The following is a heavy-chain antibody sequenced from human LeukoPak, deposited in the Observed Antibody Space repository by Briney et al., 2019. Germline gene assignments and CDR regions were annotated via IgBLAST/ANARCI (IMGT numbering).Heavy chain of an antibody. V-gene: IGHV1-3*01. CDR2: INAGNGNT. D-gene: IGHD3-22*01. J-gene: IGHJ4*02. CDR3: ARALKERYYYDSSGYYCDY. CDR1: GYTFTSYA. Sequence: ASVKVSCKASGYTFTSYAMHWVRQAPGQRVEGMGWINAGNGNTKYSQKFQGRVTITRDTSASTAYMDLSSLRSEDTAVYYCARALKERYYYDSSGYYCDYWGQGTLVTVSS.